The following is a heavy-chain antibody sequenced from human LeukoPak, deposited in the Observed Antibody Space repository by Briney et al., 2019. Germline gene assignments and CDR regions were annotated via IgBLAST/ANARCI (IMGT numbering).Heavy chain of an antibody. D-gene: IGHD2-21*01. CDR2: ISTTGTTI. Sequence: GGSLRLSCAASGFTFSAYHINWVRQAPGKGLEWISYISTTGTTIHYVDSVKGRFAISRDNAKSSLYLQMNSLRDEDTAVYYCARVWQDYSGVDYWGQGTLVTVSS. J-gene: IGHJ4*02. CDR3: ARVWQDYSGVDY. V-gene: IGHV3-48*02. CDR1: GFTFSAYH.